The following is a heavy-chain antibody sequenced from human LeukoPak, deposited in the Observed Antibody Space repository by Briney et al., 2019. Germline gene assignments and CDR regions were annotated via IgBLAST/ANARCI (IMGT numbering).Heavy chain of an antibody. Sequence: SLKVACKASGGTFSSYAISWVRQAPGQGLEWMGGIIPIFGTANYAQKFQGRVTITADESTSTAYMELSSLRSEDTAVYYCARVGAYCGGDCYSWYFDYWGQGTLVTVSS. V-gene: IGHV1-69*13. J-gene: IGHJ4*02. CDR2: IIPIFGTA. CDR1: GGTFSSYA. D-gene: IGHD2-21*01. CDR3: ARVGAYCGGDCYSWYFDY.